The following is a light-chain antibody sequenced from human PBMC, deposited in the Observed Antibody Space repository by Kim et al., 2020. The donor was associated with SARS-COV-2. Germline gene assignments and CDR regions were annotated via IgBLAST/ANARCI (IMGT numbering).Light chain of an antibody. Sequence: RSASVGDRVTITGRASQSISTWLAWYQQKPGKAPKLLISDASILQTGVPPRFSGGGSGGDFTLTISNLQPDDFATYYCQQYNSFSSFGQGTKLEI. CDR1: QSISTW. CDR2: DAS. J-gene: IGKJ2*03. CDR3: QQYNSFSS. V-gene: IGKV1-5*01.